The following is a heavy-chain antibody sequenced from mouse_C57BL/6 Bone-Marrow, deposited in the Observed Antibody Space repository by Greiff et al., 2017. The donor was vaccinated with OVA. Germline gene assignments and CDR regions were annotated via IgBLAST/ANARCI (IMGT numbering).Heavy chain of an antibody. CDR3: ARWDGYFDY. CDR2: IYPGGGYT. V-gene: IGHV1-63*01. Sequence: VKLMESGAELVRPGTSVKMSCKASGYTFTNYWIGCAKQRPGHGLEWIGDIYPGGGYTNYNEKFKGKATLTADKSSSTAYMQVSSLTSEDAAIYYCARWDGYFDYWGQGTTLTVAS. CDR1: GYTFTNYW. D-gene: IGHD2-3*01. J-gene: IGHJ2*01.